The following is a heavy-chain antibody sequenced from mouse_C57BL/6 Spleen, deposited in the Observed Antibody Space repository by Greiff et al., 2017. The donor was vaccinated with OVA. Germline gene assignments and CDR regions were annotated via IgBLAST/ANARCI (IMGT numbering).Heavy chain of an antibody. Sequence: VQLQQPGAELVRPGSSVKLSCKASGYTFTSYWMHWVKQRPIQGLEWIGNIDPSVSETHYNQKFKDKATLTVDKSSSTAYMQLSSLTSEDSAVYYCARGIRQGYAMDYWGQGTSVTVSS. CDR1: GYTFTSYW. CDR3: ARGIRQGYAMDY. D-gene: IGHD2-12*01. CDR2: IDPSVSET. V-gene: IGHV1-52*01. J-gene: IGHJ4*01.